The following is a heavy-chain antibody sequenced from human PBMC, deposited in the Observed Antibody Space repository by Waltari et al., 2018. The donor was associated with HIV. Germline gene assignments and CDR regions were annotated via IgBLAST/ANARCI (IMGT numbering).Heavy chain of an antibody. CDR3: AREYCSGGSCYGRWFDP. J-gene: IGHJ5*02. D-gene: IGHD2-15*01. V-gene: IGHV1-3*01. CDR2: INAGNGNT. Sequence: QVQLVQSGAEVKKPGASVKVSCKASGYTFTNYAMHWVRQAPGQRLEWMGWINAGNGNTKYSQKFQVRVTITRDTSASTAYMELSSLRSEDTAVYYCAREYCSGGSCYGRWFDPWGQGTLVTVSS. CDR1: GYTFTNYA.